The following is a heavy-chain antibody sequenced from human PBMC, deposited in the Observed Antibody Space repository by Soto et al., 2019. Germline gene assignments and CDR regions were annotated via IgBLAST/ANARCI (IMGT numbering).Heavy chain of an antibody. V-gene: IGHV6-1*01. Sequence: SQTLSLTCAISGDSVSSNSAAWNWIRQSPSRGLEWLGRTYYRSKWYNDYAVSVKSRITINPDTSKNQFSLQLNSVTPEDTAVYYWARDSGERGIGSNWFDPWGQGTLVTVSS. D-gene: IGHD7-27*01. CDR2: TYYRSKWYN. CDR3: ARDSGERGIGSNWFDP. CDR1: GDSVSSNSAA. J-gene: IGHJ5*02.